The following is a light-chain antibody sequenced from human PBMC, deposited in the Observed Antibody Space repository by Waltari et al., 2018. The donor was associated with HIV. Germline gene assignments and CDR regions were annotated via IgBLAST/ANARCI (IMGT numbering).Light chain of an antibody. V-gene: IGLV2-8*01. J-gene: IGLJ3*02. CDR1: SSAIGAYDS. Sequence: QSALTQPPSASGSLGQSVTISCTGSSSAIGAYDSVSWFHQHPRSAPNLLLYEVTRRPSTVSDRFSGSRSGSTAFLTVAGLQPDDEATYFCSSYGDSLRVLFGGGTNVTVL. CDR2: EVT. CDR3: SSYGDSLRVL.